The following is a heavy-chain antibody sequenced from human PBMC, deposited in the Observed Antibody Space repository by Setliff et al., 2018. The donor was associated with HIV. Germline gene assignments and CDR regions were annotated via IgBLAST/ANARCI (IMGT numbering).Heavy chain of an antibody. CDR1: SYSISSGYY. Sequence: SETLSLTCAVSSYSISSGYYWGWIRQPPGKGLEWIGNIYHSGSTYYNPSLQSRVTMSIDTSKNQFSLKLTSVTAADTAVYYCARRIDNSGSFPDKNWFDTWGQGSLVTVSS. D-gene: IGHD3-10*01. J-gene: IGHJ5*02. CDR3: ARRIDNSGSFPDKNWFDT. V-gene: IGHV4-38-2*01. CDR2: IYHSGST.